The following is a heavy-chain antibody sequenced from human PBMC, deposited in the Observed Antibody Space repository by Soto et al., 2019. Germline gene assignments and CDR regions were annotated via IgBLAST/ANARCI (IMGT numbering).Heavy chain of an antibody. V-gene: IGHV4-34*01. J-gene: IGHJ6*03. D-gene: IGHD6-25*01. CDR2: INHSGST. CDR3: ARGGGYGHYYYYYMDV. CDR1: GGSFSGYY. Sequence: SETLSLTCAVYGGSFSGYYWSWIRQPPGKGLEWIGEINHSGSTNYNPSLKSRVTISVDTSKNQFSLKLSSVTAADTAVYYCARGGGYGHYYYYYMDVWGKGTTVTVSS.